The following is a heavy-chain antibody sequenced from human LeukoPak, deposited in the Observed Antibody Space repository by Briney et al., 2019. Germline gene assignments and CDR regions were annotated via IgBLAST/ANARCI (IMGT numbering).Heavy chain of an antibody. CDR1: GGTFSSYA. Sequence: SVKVSCKASGGTFSSYAISWVRQAPGQGLEWMGGFIPVFGPANYAQKFQGRVTITADESTSTAYMELSSLRSEDAAVYYCARAGEVYNSGSYLEYWGQGTLVTVSS. CDR3: ARAGEVYNSGSYLEY. V-gene: IGHV1-69*01. CDR2: FIPVFGPA. D-gene: IGHD6-19*01. J-gene: IGHJ4*02.